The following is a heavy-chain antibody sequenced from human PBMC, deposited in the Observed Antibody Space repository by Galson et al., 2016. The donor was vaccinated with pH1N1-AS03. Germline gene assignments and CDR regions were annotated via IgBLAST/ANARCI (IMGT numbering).Heavy chain of an antibody. CDR2: IEQDGSET. Sequence: SLRLSCAASGLEFSYFWMTWVRQAPGKGPEWVANIEQDGSETHYVDSVKGRLTISIDNAKNSLYLQMNSLRVEDTAMYYCARGEMIGDDSWGQGTLVTVSS. D-gene: IGHD3-16*01. CDR1: GLEFSYFW. CDR3: ARGEMIGDDS. V-gene: IGHV3-7*03. J-gene: IGHJ4*02.